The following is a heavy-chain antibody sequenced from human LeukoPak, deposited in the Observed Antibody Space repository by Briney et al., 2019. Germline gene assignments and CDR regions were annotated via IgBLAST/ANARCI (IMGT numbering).Heavy chain of an antibody. J-gene: IGHJ4*02. CDR3: ARDFSWRQFDY. V-gene: IGHV3-7*01. CDR2: IGPDGSGP. CDR1: GFTAGFTFSTSY. Sequence: GGSLRLSCETSGFTAGFTFSTSYMTWVRQAPGMGLEWVAEIGPDGSGPVYVDSVKGRFTISRDNAKNSLYLQMNSLRVEETAVYYCARDFSWRQFDYWGVGTLVTVSS.